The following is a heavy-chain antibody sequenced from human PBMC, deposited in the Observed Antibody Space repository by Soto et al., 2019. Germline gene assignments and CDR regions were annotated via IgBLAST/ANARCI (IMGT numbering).Heavy chain of an antibody. Sequence: PSVTLSLTSPFSADSISTSSDYWGWLRQPPGKGLEWIGSFDYRGNTYYNPSLKSRVTISVDTAKNQFSLRLSFVTAADTSIYYCARNPLRGLGVPSWGRGTLVTVSS. J-gene: IGHJ5*02. D-gene: IGHD2-15*01. V-gene: IGHV4-39*01. CDR1: ADSISTSSDY. CDR2: FDYRGNT. CDR3: ARNPLRGLGVPS.